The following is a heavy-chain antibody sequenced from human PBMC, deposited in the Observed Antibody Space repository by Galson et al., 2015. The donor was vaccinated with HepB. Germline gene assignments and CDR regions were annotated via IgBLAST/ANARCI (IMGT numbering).Heavy chain of an antibody. CDR3: ARVPSGYDSRYFDL. D-gene: IGHD5-12*01. V-gene: IGHV4-39*07. J-gene: IGHJ2*01. CDR1: GGSISSSSYY. Sequence: ETLSLTCTVSGGSISSSSYYWGWIRQPPGKGLEWIGSIYYSGSTYYNPSLKSRVTISVDTSKNQFSLKLSSVTAADTAVYYCARVPSGYDSRYFDLWGRGTLVTVSS. CDR2: IYYSGST.